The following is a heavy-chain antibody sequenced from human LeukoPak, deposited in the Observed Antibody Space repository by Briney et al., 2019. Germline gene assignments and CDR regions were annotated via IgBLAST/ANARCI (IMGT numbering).Heavy chain of an antibody. CDR2: ITHSGST. D-gene: IGHD3-22*01. V-gene: IGHV4-34*01. J-gene: IGHJ4*02. CDR1: GVSFTGYY. CDR3: ASEAYYYDSSGYYKY. Sequence: SETLSLTCTVYGVSFTGYYWSWIRQPPGKGLEWIGEITHSGSTNYNPSLKSRVTMSVDTSKNQFSLKLSSVTAADTAVYYCASEAYYYDSSGYYKYWGQGTLVTVSS.